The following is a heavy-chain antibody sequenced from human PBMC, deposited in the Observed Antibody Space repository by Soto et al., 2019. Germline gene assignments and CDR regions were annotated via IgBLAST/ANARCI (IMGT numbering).Heavy chain of an antibody. CDR1: GFTFTSSA. CDR3: AADDLKRYDFWSGYYSQYYYGMDV. D-gene: IGHD3-3*01. V-gene: IGHV1-58*01. Sequence: ASVKVSCKASGFTFTSSAVQWVRQARGQRLEWIGWIVVGSGNTNYAQKFQERVTITRDMSTSTAYMELSSLRSEDTAVYYCAADDLKRYDFWSGYYSQYYYGMDVWGQGTTVTVSS. CDR2: IVVGSGNT. J-gene: IGHJ6*02.